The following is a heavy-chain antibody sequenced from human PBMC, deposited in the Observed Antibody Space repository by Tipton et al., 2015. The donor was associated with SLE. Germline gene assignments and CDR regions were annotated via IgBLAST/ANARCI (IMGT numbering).Heavy chain of an antibody. CDR1: GVSITSYY. CDR3: ARDKPYDI. Sequence: TLSPTCTVSGVSITSYYWSWIRQSPGRGLEWIGCIYYSGTTNYNPSLKSRLTISGDTSKNQFSLKLTSVTAADTAVYYCARDKPYDIWGQGTMVTVSS. V-gene: IGHV4-59*01. J-gene: IGHJ3*02. CDR2: IYYSGTT.